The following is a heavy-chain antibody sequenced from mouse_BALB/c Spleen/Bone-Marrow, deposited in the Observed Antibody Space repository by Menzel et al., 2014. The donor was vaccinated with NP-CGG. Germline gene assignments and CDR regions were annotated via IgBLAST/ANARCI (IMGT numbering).Heavy chain of an antibody. CDR1: GFNIXETY. CDR3: ARWEYYAMDY. J-gene: IGHJ4*01. V-gene: IGHV14-3*02. D-gene: IGHD4-1*01. Sequence: LVESGAELVKPGASVKLSCTASGFNIXETYMHWVKQRPEQGLEWIGRIDPANGNTKYDPKFQGKAIITADTSSNAAYLQLSSLTSEDTAVCYCARWEYYAMDYWGQGTSVTVSS. CDR2: IDPANGNT.